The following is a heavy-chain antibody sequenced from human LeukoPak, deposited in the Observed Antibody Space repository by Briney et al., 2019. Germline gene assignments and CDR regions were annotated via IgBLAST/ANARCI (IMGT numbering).Heavy chain of an antibody. CDR1: GGSISSYY. CDR2: IYYSGST. J-gene: IGHJ2*01. D-gene: IGHD3-16*01. Sequence: SETLSLTCTVSGGSISSYYWSWIRQPPGKGLEWIGYIYYSGSTNYNPSLKSRVTISVDTSKNQFSLKLSSVTAADTAVYYCARDHVWYFDLWGRGTLVTVSS. V-gene: IGHV4-59*01. CDR3: ARDHVWYFDL.